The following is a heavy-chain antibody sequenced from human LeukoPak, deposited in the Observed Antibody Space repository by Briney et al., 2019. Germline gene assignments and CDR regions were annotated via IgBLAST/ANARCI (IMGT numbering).Heavy chain of an antibody. CDR1: GGSINSYY. J-gene: IGHJ6*03. V-gene: IGHV4-59*01. Sequence: SETLSLTCTVSGGSINSYYWSWIRQPPGKGLEWIGYIHYSGSTNYNPSLKSRVTISVDTSKNHFSLKLSSVTAAGTAVYYCARTTEGGYTYGYFYYYYMDVWGKGTTVTISS. D-gene: IGHD5-18*01. CDR2: IHYSGST. CDR3: ARTTEGGYTYGYFYYYYMDV.